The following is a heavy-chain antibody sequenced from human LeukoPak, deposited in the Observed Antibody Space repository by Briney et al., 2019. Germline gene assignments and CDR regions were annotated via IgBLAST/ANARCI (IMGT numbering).Heavy chain of an antibody. CDR3: ARSGAGRLYYYYMDV. Sequence: ASVKVSCKASGGTFSSYAISWVRQAPGQGLEWMGGIIPIFGTANYAQKFQGRVTITTDESTSTAYMELNSLRSEDTAVYYCARSGAGRLYYYYMDVWGKGTTVTVSS. V-gene: IGHV1-69*05. CDR2: IIPIFGTA. J-gene: IGHJ6*03. D-gene: IGHD6-6*01. CDR1: GGTFSSYA.